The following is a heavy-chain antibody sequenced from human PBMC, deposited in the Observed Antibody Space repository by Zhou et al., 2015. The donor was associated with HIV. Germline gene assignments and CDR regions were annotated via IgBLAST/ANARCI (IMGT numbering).Heavy chain of an antibody. CDR3: ARDMNHRYSGSYYPKAPDAFDI. Sequence: QVQLVQSGAEVKKPGASVKVSCKASGYTFTGYYMHWVRQAPGQGLEWMGWINPNSGGTNYAQKFQGRVTMTRDTSISTAYMELSRLRSDDTAVYYCARDMNHRYSGSYYPKAPDAFDIWGQGTMVTVSS. CDR2: INPNSGGT. D-gene: IGHD1-26*01. J-gene: IGHJ3*02. CDR1: GYTFTGYY. V-gene: IGHV1-2*02.